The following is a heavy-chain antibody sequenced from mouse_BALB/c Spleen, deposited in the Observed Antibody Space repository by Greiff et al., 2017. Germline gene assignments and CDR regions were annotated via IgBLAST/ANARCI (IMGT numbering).Heavy chain of an antibody. V-gene: IGHV1-18*01. J-gene: IGHJ1*01. Sequence: VHVKQSGPELVKPGASVKIPCKASGYTFTDYNMDWVKQSHGKSLEWIGDINPNNGGTIYNQKFKGKATLTVDKSSSTAYMELRSLTSEDTAVYYCARNDGYWYFDVWGAGTTVTVSS. D-gene: IGHD2-3*01. CDR2: INPNNGGT. CDR3: ARNDGYWYFDV. CDR1: GYTFTDYN.